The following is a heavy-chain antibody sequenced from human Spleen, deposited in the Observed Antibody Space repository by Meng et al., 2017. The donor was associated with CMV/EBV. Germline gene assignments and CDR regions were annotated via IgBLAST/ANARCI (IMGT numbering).Heavy chain of an antibody. V-gene: IGHV3-33*06. J-gene: IGHJ4*02. CDR3: AKSSSRIVATNNYFDY. CDR1: GFTFTSYA. D-gene: IGHD1-26*01. Sequence: GESLTISCAASGFTFTSYAMHWVRQAPGEGLEWVAVIWYDGSNLYYTDSVKGRFTISRDNSKNTLDLQMTSLRAEDTAVYYCAKSSSRIVATNNYFDYWGQGTLVTVSS. CDR2: IWYDGSNL.